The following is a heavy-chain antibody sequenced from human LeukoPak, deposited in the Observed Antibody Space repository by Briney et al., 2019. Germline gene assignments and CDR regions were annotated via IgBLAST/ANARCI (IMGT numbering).Heavy chain of an antibody. CDR3: ARDQVGITIFGVDLYYYYMDV. CDR2: INPHSGKT. J-gene: IGHJ6*03. D-gene: IGHD3-3*01. CDR1: GYPFSNYD. Sequence: ASVKVSCKTSGYPFSNYDINWVRQATGQGLEWMGWINPHSGKTGYAQKFQGRVTMTRDMSTSTVYMELSSLRSEDTAVYYCARDQVGITIFGVDLYYYYMDVWGKGTTVTVSS. V-gene: IGHV1-8*01.